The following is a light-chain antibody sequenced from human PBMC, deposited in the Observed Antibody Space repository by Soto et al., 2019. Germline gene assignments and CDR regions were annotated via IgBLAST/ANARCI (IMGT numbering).Light chain of an antibody. CDR2: DAS. CDR3: QQRSSCPLT. Sequence: EFVLTQSPATLSLSPGERATLSCRASQSVRSSLAWYQQKPGQAPRLLIYDASNRATGIPARFSGSGSGTDFTLTISSLEPEDFAVYYCQQRSSCPLTFGGGTKVEIK. J-gene: IGKJ4*01. V-gene: IGKV3-11*01. CDR1: QSVRSS.